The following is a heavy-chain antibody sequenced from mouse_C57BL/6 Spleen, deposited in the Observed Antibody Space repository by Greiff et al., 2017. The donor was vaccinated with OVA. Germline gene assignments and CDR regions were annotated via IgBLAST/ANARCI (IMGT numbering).Heavy chain of an antibody. V-gene: IGHV7-1*01. CDR1: GFTFSDFY. CDR3: ARDAGYMGMDY. Sequence: EVQVVESGGGLVQSGRSLRLSCATSGFTFSDFYMEWVRQAPGKGLEWIAASRNKANDYTTEYSASVKGRFIVSRDTSQSILYLQMNALRAEDTAIYYCARDAGYMGMDYWGQGTSVTVSS. J-gene: IGHJ4*01. CDR2: SRNKANDYTT. D-gene: IGHD1-1*02.